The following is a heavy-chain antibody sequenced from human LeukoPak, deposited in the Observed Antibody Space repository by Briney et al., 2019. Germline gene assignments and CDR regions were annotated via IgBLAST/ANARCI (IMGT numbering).Heavy chain of an antibody. Sequence: GGSLRLSCAASGFTFSSYSMNWVRQAPGKGLEWVSSISSSSSYIYYADSVKGRFTISRDNAKNSLYLQMNSLRAEDTAVYYCARDYYGSGSYYWQSRIYYYYYMDVWGKGTTVTISS. CDR2: ISSSSSYI. V-gene: IGHV3-21*01. D-gene: IGHD3-10*01. CDR1: GFTFSSYS. J-gene: IGHJ6*03. CDR3: ARDYYGSGSYYWQSRIYYYYYMDV.